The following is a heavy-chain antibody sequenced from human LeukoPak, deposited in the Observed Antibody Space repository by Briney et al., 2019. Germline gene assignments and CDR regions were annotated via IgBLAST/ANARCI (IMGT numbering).Heavy chain of an antibody. CDR3: ARVKGTMVRGVIILAPSRALYGMDV. D-gene: IGHD3-10*01. CDR2: IYYSGST. J-gene: IGHJ6*02. CDR1: GGSISSSSYY. V-gene: IGHV4-39*01. Sequence: PSETLSLTCTVSGGSISSSSYYWGWIRQPPGKGLEWIGSIYYSGSTYYNPSLKSRVTISVDTSKNQFSLKLSSVTAADTAVYYCARVKGTMVRGVIILAPSRALYGMDVWGQGTTVTVSS.